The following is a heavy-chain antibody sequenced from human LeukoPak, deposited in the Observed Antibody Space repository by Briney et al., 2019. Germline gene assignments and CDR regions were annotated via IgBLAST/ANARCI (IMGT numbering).Heavy chain of an antibody. CDR3: ARLADFWSGFGY. J-gene: IGHJ4*02. V-gene: IGHV4-59*01. CDR1: GGSISSYY. Sequence: PSETLSLTCTVSGGSISSYYWSWIRQPPGKGLEWIGYIYYSGSTNCNPSLKSRVTISVDTSKNQFSLKLSSVTAADTAVYYCARLADFWSGFGYWGQGTLVTVSS. D-gene: IGHD3-3*01. CDR2: IYYSGST.